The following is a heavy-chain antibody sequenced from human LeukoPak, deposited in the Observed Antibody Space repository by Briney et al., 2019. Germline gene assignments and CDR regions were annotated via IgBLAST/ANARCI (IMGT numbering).Heavy chain of an antibody. V-gene: IGHV1-2*02. CDR2: INPNSGGT. CDR1: GYTFTGYY. Sequence: ASVKVSCKASGYTFTGYYMHWVRQAPGQGLEWMGWINPNSGGTNYAQKFQGRVTMTRDTSISTAYMELSRLRSDDTAVYYCASDAKQWLVDDAFDIWGQGTMVTVSS. CDR3: ASDAKQWLVDDAFDI. J-gene: IGHJ3*02. D-gene: IGHD6-19*01.